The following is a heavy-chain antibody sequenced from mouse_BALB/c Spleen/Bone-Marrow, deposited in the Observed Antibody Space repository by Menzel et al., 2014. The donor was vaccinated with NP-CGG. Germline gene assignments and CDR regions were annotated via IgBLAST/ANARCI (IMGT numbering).Heavy chain of an antibody. CDR2: IYPGDGDT. V-gene: IGHV1-80*01. CDR3: ASVYDYGRGYAMDY. CDR1: GYAFINYG. Sequence: VQLQQSGAEVMRPGSSVNISCKASGYAFINYGMNWVKQRPGQGLEWIGQIYPGDGDTNYNGKFKGRVTLTADKSSSTAYMQLSSLTSEDSAVYFCASVYDYGRGYAMDYWGQGTSVTVSS. D-gene: IGHD2-4*01. J-gene: IGHJ4*01.